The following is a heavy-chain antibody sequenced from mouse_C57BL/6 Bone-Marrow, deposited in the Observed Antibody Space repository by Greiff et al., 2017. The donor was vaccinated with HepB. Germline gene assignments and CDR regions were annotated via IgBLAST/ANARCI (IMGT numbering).Heavy chain of an antibody. CDR1: GFNIKDDY. CDR3: TTRLWLRVGYFDV. Sequence: VQLQQSGAELVRPGASVKLSCTASGFNIKDDYMHWVKQRPEQGLEWIGWIDPENGDTDYASKFQGKATITADKSSNTAYLQLSSLTSEDTAVYYCTTRLWLRVGYFDVGGKGTTVTVPS. CDR2: IDPENGDT. V-gene: IGHV14-4*01. J-gene: IGHJ1*03. D-gene: IGHD2-2*01.